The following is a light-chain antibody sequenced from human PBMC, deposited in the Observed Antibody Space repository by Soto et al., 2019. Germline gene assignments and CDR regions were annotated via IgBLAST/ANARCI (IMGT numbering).Light chain of an antibody. Sequence: QSALTRPASVSGSPGQSITISCTGTSSDVGGYNYVSWYQQHPGKAPKLMIYDVSNRPSGVSNRFSGSKSGNTASLTISGLQAEDEADYYCSSYTRSSTQIGGGTQLTVL. J-gene: IGLJ2*01. CDR3: SSYTRSSTQ. V-gene: IGLV2-14*01. CDR1: SSDVGGYNY. CDR2: DVS.